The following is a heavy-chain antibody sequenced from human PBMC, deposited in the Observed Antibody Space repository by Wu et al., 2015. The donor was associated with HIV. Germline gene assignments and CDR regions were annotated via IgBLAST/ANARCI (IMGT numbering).Heavy chain of an antibody. CDR3: ARGITMVRGVIAFPGDRYGMDV. J-gene: IGHJ6*02. CDR2: IIPIFGTA. V-gene: IGHV1-69*13. D-gene: IGHD3-10*01. Sequence: QVQLVQSGAEVKKPGSSVKVSCKASGGTFSSYAISWVRQAPGQGLEWMGRIIPIFGTANYAQKFQGRVTITADESTSTAYMELSSLRSEDTAVYYCARGITMVRGVIAFPGDRYGMDVWGQGTTVTVSS. CDR1: GGTFSSYA.